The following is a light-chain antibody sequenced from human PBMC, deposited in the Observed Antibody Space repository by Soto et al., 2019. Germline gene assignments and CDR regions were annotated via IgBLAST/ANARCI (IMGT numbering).Light chain of an antibody. CDR2: DVT. CDR1: SSDVGGYNY. Sequence: SVLTQPASVSGFPGQSITISCTGTSSDVGGYNYVSWYQHHPGKAPKLIIYDVTNRPSGVSNPFSGSKSGNTASLTISGLQPEDEADYYCSSYTTSNTRQIVFGTGTKVTVL. J-gene: IGLJ1*01. CDR3: SSYTTSNTRQIV. V-gene: IGLV2-14*03.